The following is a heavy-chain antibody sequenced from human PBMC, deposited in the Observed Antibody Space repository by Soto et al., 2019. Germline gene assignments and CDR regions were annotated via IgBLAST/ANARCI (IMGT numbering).Heavy chain of an antibody. CDR2: IDWDDDK. CDR3: ARFSTGRGQQLVRYVFDY. D-gene: IGHD6-13*01. Sequence: ESGPTLVNPTQTLTLTCTFSGFSLSTSGMCVSWIRQPPGKALEWLALIDWDDDKYYSTSLKTRLTISKDTSKNQVVLTMTNMDPVDTATYYCARFSTGRGQQLVRYVFDYWGQGTLVTVSS. J-gene: IGHJ4*02. CDR1: GFSLSTSGMC. V-gene: IGHV2-70*01.